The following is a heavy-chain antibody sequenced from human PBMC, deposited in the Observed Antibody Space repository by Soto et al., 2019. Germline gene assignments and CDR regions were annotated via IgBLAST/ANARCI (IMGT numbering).Heavy chain of an antibody. CDR1: GGSISSSNW. J-gene: IGHJ6*02. V-gene: IGHV4-4*02. CDR3: ARAWPSVDSYGSGVMDV. D-gene: IGHD5-18*01. Sequence: QVQLQESGPGLVKPSGTLSVTCAVSGGSISSSNWWNWVRQPPGKGLEWIGEIYHSGSTNYNPSLRSRVTISLDKSQNQLSLRVKSVTAADTAEYYCARAWPSVDSYGSGVMDVWGQGTTVTVSS. CDR2: IYHSGST.